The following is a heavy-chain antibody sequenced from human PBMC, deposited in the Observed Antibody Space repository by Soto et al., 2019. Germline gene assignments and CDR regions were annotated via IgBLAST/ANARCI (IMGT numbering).Heavy chain of an antibody. CDR1: GGSISSGGYS. D-gene: IGHD2-2*01. CDR2: IYHSGST. Sequence: QLQLQESGSGLVKPSQTLSLTCAVSGGSISSGGYSWSWIRQPPGKGLEWIGYIYHSGSTYYNPSLTSRVTMSVDRSKNQFSLELSSVTAADTAVYYCARDHHAIGFDYWGQGTLVTVSS. V-gene: IGHV4-30-2*01. J-gene: IGHJ4*02. CDR3: ARDHHAIGFDY.